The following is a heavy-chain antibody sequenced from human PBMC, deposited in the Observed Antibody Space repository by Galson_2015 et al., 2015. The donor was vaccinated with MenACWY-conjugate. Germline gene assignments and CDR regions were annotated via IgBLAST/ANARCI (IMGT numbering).Heavy chain of an antibody. D-gene: IGHD4-23*01. V-gene: IGHV3-7*03. CDR1: GFRFSSQW. CDR2: INEDGSDK. J-gene: IGHJ4*01. Sequence: PLRLSCAASGFRFSSQWLSWVRQAPGKGPECVASINEDGSDKSYMDSVKGRFTISRDNAQNSLSLQMNSLSVEDTAVYYSARGGNWGHGTLVTVSS. CDR3: ARGGN.